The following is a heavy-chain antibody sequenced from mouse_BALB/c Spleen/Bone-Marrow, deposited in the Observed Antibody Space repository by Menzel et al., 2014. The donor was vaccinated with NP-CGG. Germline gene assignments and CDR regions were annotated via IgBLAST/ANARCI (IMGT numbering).Heavy chain of an antibody. CDR1: GFTFTDYY. D-gene: IGHD2-2*01. CDR2: IRNKANGYTT. Sequence: EVQVVESGGGLVQPGGSLRLSCATSGFTFTDYYMSWVRQPPGKALEWLGFIRNKANGYTTGYSASVKGRFTISRDNSQSILYLQMNTLRAEDSATYYCARYGYDYFDYWGQGTTLTASS. CDR3: ARYGYDYFDY. V-gene: IGHV7-3*02. J-gene: IGHJ2*01.